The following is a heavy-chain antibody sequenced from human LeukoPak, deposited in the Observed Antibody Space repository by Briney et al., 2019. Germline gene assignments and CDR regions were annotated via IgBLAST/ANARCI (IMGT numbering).Heavy chain of an antibody. CDR1: GGSFSGYY. J-gene: IGHJ4*02. CDR2: INHSGST. D-gene: IGHD3-22*01. CDR3: ARGGRRSGYYYVTYGY. Sequence: PSETLSLTCAVYGGSFSGYYWSWIRLPPGKGLEWIGEINHSGSTNYNPSLKSRVTISVDTSKNQFSLKLSSVTAADTAVYYCARGGRRSGYYYVTYGYWGQGTLVTVSS. V-gene: IGHV4-34*01.